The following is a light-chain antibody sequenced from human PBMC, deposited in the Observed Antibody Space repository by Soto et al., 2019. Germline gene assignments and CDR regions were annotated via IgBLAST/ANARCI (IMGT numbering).Light chain of an antibody. Sequence: EIVLTQSPATLSLSPGERATLSCRASQSVSSYLVWYQQKPGQSPRLLIYDASNRATGIPARFSGSGSGTDFTLTISSLEPEDFAVYYCQQRRNWPPLTFGGGTTVEIK. CDR3: QQRRNWPPLT. CDR2: DAS. CDR1: QSVSSY. J-gene: IGKJ4*01. V-gene: IGKV3-11*01.